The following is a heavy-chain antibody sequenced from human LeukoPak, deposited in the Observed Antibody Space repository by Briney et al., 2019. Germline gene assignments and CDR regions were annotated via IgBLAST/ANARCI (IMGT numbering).Heavy chain of an antibody. CDR2: ISYDGSNK. CDR3: AKDSVSSGYYYGVPDY. Sequence: GRSPRLSCAASGFTFSNYGMHWVRQAPGKGLEWVAVISYDGSNKYYADSVKGRFTISRDNSKSTLYLQMNSLRAEDTAVYYCAKDSVSSGYYYGVPDYWGQGTLVTVPS. D-gene: IGHD3-22*01. V-gene: IGHV3-30*18. J-gene: IGHJ4*02. CDR1: GFTFSNYG.